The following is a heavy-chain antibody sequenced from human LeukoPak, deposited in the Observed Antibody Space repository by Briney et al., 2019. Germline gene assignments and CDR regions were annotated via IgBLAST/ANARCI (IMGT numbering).Heavy chain of an antibody. D-gene: IGHD3-22*01. Sequence: SETLSLTCAVYGGSFSGYYWSWIRQPPGKGLEWIGEINHSGSTNYNPSLKSRVTISVDTSKNQFSLKLSSATAADTAVYYCARRSYYYDSSGRSFAFDIWGQGTMVTVSS. CDR1: GGSFSGYY. CDR2: INHSGST. CDR3: ARRSYYYDSSGRSFAFDI. J-gene: IGHJ3*02. V-gene: IGHV4-34*01.